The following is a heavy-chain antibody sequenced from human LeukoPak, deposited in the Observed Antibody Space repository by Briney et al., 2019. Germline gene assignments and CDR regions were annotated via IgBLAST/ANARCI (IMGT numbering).Heavy chain of an antibody. J-gene: IGHJ4*02. CDR1: GGSFSGYY. D-gene: IGHD2-2*01. CDR3: ARDAVVVVPAAIGTVAGQYYFDY. V-gene: IGHV4-34*01. CDR2: INHSGST. Sequence: SETLSLTCAVYGGSFSGYYWSWIRQPPGKGLEWIGEINHSGSTNYNPSLKSRVTISVDTSKNQFSLKLSSVTAADTAVYYCARDAVVVVPAAIGTVAGQYYFDYWGQGTLVTVSS.